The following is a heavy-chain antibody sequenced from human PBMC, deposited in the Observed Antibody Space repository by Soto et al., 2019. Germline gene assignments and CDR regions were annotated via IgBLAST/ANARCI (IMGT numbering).Heavy chain of an antibody. V-gene: IGHV1-69*01. D-gene: IGHD3-10*01. CDR2: IIPIFGTA. Sequence: QVQLVQSGAEVKKPGSSVKVSCKASGGTFSSYAISWVRQAPGQGREWMGGIIPIFGTANYAQKFQGRVTITADESTGTAYMELGSLGSEDTAVYYCAREYGSGTSMDVWGQGTTVTVSS. CDR3: AREYGSGTSMDV. J-gene: IGHJ6*02. CDR1: GGTFSSYA.